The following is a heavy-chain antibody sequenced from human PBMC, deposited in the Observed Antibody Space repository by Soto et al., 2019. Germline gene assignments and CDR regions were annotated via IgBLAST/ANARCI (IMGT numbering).Heavy chain of an antibody. CDR1: GYTFTGYY. Sequence: ASVKVSCKASGYTFTGYYMHWVRQAPGQGLEWMGWINPNSGGTNYAQKFQGRVTMTRDTSISTAYMELSRLRSDNTAVYYCARVLRGYCSGGSCYDWFDPWGQGTLVTVSS. CDR3: ARVLRGYCSGGSCYDWFDP. V-gene: IGHV1-2*02. J-gene: IGHJ5*02. D-gene: IGHD2-15*01. CDR2: INPNSGGT.